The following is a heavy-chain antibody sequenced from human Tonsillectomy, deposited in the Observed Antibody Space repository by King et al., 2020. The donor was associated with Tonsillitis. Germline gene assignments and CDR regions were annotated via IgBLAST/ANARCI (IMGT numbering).Heavy chain of an antibody. CDR1: GFTFSTYT. J-gene: IGHJ4*02. CDR2: IGPSGGNA. D-gene: IGHD7-27*01. V-gene: IGHV3-23*04. CDR3: VKERWGDN. Sequence: VQLVESGGGLVQPGGALRLSCTAAGFTFSTYTMSWVRQAPGKGLEWVSVIGPSGGNAFYADSVKGRFTISRDTSKNMLYLQMNSLRAEDTAVYYCVKERWGDNWGAGTLVTVSS.